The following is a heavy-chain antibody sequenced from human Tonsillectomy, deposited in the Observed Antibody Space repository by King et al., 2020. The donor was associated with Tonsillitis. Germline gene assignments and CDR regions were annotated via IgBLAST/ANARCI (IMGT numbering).Heavy chain of an antibody. D-gene: IGHD2-2*01. Sequence: VQLVESGGGLVQPGGSLRLSCAASGFTLRSYWMHWVRQGPGKGLVWVSRINSDGSRIDYADSVKGRFTISRDNAKNTVYLQMNSLRAEDTAVYFCARVADVGYCSSTRCYGGGFDNWGQGTLVTVSS. CDR3: ARVADVGYCSSTRCYGGGFDN. J-gene: IGHJ4*02. CDR1: GFTLRSYW. V-gene: IGHV3-74*01. CDR2: INSDGSRI.